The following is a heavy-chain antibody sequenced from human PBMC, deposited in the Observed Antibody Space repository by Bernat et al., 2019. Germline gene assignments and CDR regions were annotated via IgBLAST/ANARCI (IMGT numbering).Heavy chain of an antibody. CDR3: ARVSEGYYDSSGYYNAFDI. J-gene: IGHJ3*02. V-gene: IGHV3-21*01. D-gene: IGHD3-22*01. CDR1: GFTFSSYS. CDR2: ISSSSSYI. Sequence: EVQLVESGGGLVKPGGSLRLSCAASGFTFSSYSMNWVRQAPGKGLEWVSSISSSSSYIYYADSVKGRFTISRDNAKNSLYLQMNSLRAEDTAVYYCARVSEGYYDSSGYYNAFDIWGQGTMVTVSS.